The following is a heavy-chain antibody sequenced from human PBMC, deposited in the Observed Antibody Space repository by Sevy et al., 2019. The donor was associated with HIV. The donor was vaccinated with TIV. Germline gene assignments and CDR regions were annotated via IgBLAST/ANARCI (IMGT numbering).Heavy chain of an antibody. CDR1: GFSFSGYS. V-gene: IGHV3-21*01. D-gene: IGHD2-8*01. CDR2: IDISSAYI. J-gene: IGHJ6*02. CDR3: ARVNCTNGVCFQGYYYYGLDV. Sequence: GGSLRLSCAASGFSFSGYSFNWVRQAPGKGLEWVSSIDISSAYIYYADSVKGRFTISRDNAKNSLYLQMSSLRAEDTAVYFCARVNCTNGVCFQGYYYYGLDVWGQGTTVTVSS.